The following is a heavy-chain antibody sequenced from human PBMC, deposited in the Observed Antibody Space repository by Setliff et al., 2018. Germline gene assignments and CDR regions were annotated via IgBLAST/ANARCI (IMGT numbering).Heavy chain of an antibody. CDR1: GYTFTSHY. CDR2: INPSSGRT. Sequence: WASVKVSCKASGYTFTSHYVHWVRQAPGLGLEWMGTINPSSGRTSYAQKFQGRVTMTRDTSTSTVYMDMSSLRSEDTAVYYCARDVFPYHYEGAFDIWGQGTMVTVSS. D-gene: IGHD3-22*01. CDR3: ARDVFPYHYEGAFDI. V-gene: IGHV1-46*01. J-gene: IGHJ3*02.